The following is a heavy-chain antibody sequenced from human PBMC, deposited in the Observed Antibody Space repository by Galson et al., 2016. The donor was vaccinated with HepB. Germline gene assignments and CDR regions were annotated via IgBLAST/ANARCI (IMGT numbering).Heavy chain of an antibody. V-gene: IGHV3-33*06. D-gene: IGHD5-18*01. CDR3: AKDTRSYGLDWKFDL. Sequence: SLRLSCAASGFTFNDYGMHWVRQAPGKGLEWVAVIRYDGSKKYYADAVQGRFTISRDNSKNMLHLQMNSLRAEDTAVYYCAKDTRSYGLDWKFDLWGRGTLVTVSS. CDR1: GFTFNDYG. CDR2: IRYDGSKK. J-gene: IGHJ2*01.